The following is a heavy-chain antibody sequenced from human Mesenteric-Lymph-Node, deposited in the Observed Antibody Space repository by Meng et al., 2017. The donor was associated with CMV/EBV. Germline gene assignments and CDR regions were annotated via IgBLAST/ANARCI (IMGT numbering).Heavy chain of an antibody. D-gene: IGHD6-19*01. CDR3: GRAVAGTVDS. Sequence: SLKISCAASGFTFDDYAMHWVRQAPGKGPEWVSGISWQSGTIGYADSVKGRFTISRDNAKNSLHLQMNSLKVEDTALYYCGRAVAGTVDSWGQGTLVTVSS. J-gene: IGHJ4*02. CDR2: ISWQSGTI. V-gene: IGHV3-9*01. CDR1: GFTFDDYA.